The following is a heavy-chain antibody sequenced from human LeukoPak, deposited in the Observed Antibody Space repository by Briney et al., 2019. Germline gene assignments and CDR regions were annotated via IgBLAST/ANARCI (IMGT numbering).Heavy chain of an antibody. D-gene: IGHD5-18*01. CDR2: LYYSGST. Sequence: TPSETLSLTCSVSGGSISSYYWSWIRQPPGKGLEWIGYLYYSGSTNSNPSLKSRVTMSVDTSKNQFSLKLRSVTAADTAVYYCARVGSAMVLDYWGQGTLVTVSS. CDR1: GGSISSYY. J-gene: IGHJ4*02. CDR3: ARVGSAMVLDY. V-gene: IGHV4-59*01.